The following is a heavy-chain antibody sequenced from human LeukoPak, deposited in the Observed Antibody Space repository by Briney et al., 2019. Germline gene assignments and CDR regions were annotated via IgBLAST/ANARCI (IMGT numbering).Heavy chain of an antibody. V-gene: IGHV3-23*01. J-gene: IGHJ5*02. D-gene: IGHD3-10*01. CDR1: GFPFNNYV. CDR2: ITPSGEST. CDR3: PKGYGSGTYYSFGFDP. Sequence: GGSLRLSCAASGFPFNNYVMNWVRQAPRKGLEWVSTITPSGESTYYADSVKGRFTISRDNSKNTLYLQMNSLSVEDTAVYYCPKGYGSGTYYSFGFDPWGQGTLVTVSS.